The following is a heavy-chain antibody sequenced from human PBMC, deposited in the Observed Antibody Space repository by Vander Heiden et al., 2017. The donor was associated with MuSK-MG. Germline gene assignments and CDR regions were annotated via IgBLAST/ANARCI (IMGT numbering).Heavy chain of an antibody. D-gene: IGHD3-10*01. V-gene: IGHV4-59*08. CDR1: GVSIRTYY. CDR3: ARSLRVLRWFGEANAFDI. J-gene: IGHJ3*02. Sequence: QVQLQESGPGLAKPSVSLSRTCSLPGVSIRTYYWYWLRQLPSKSLAGLGSPYCSGSTNYNPSLKSLVTISVDTSKNQFSLPLSSVPAADTAVYYCARSLRVLRWFGEANAFDIWGQGTMVTVSS. CDR2: PYCSGST.